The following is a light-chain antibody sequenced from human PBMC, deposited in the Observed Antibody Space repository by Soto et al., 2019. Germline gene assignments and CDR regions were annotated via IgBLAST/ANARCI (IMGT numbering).Light chain of an antibody. J-gene: IGKJ2*01. CDR2: DAS. Sequence: DIQMTQSPSTLSASVGDGVTITCRARQNISFWLAWYQQRPGKAPKFLIYDASILETGVPSRFSGSGSGTEFTLTIRSLQPDDFATYYCQQYDSSSPTFGQGTKLEIK. V-gene: IGKV1-5*01. CDR1: QNISFW. CDR3: QQYDSSSPT.